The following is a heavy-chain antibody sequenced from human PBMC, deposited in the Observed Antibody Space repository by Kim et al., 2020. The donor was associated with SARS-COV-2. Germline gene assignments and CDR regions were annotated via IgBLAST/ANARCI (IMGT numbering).Heavy chain of an antibody. CDR3: AKGVPGIATPGTGYFHH. CDR1: GFTFSSYG. D-gene: IGHD6-13*01. Sequence: GGSLRLSCAASGFTFSSYGMHWVRQPPGKGLEWVAVISYDGSNKYYADSVKGRFTISRDNSKNTQYLQMNSLRADDTAVYYCAKGVPGIATPGTGYFHHWGQGTLVTVSS. J-gene: IGHJ1*01. CDR2: ISYDGSNK. V-gene: IGHV3-30*18.